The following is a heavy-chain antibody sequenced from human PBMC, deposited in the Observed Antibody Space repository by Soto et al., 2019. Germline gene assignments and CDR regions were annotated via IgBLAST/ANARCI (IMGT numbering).Heavy chain of an antibody. CDR1: GYSFTNNW. CDR2: IDPGDSDT. CDR3: ARQGAGAPHVNFDY. Sequence: GESLKISCKGSGYSFTNNWIGWVRQMPGKGLEWMGIIDPGDSDTRYNPSFQGQVTMSADKSISTAYLHWSSLKASDTAMYYCARQGAGAPHVNFDYWGQGILVTVSS. J-gene: IGHJ4*02. V-gene: IGHV5-51*01. D-gene: IGHD6-19*01.